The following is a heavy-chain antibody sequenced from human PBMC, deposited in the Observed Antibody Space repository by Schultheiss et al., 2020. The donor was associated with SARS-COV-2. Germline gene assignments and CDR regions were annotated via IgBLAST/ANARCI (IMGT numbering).Heavy chain of an antibody. CDR2: IYYSGST. Sequence: SQTLSLTCTVSGGSISSYYWSWIRQPPGKGLEWIGYIYYSGSTNYNPSLKSRVTISVDTSKNQFSLKLSSVTAADTAVYYCARHYYGSGIDPWGQGTLVTV. CDR3: ARHYYGSGIDP. CDR1: GGSISSYY. J-gene: IGHJ5*02. V-gene: IGHV4-59*08. D-gene: IGHD3-10*01.